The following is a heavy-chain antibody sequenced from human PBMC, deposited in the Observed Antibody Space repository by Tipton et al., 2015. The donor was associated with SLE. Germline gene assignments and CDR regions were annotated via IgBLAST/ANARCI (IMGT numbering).Heavy chain of an antibody. V-gene: IGHV4-59*01. J-gene: IGHJ2*01. CDR3: ARRVPHRYYFDL. D-gene: IGHD1-26*01. CDR1: GGSISPFY. Sequence: TLSLTCTVSGGSISPFYWSWIRRPPGKRLEWIGAIFYTGSTHYNPSLTSRATISLDTSKSHFSLRLTSVSAADTAVYFCARRVPHRYYFDLWGRGTLVTVSS. CDR2: IFYTGST.